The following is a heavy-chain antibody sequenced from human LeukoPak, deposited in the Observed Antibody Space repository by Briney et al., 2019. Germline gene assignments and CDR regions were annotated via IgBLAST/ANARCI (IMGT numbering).Heavy chain of an antibody. CDR1: GYTFTSYG. D-gene: IGHD6-19*01. CDR2: ISAYNGNT. Sequence: GASVKVSCKASGYTFTSYGITWVRQASGQGLEWMGWISAYNGNTNHAQKFQDRVTMTTDTSTSTAYMELRSLRPDDTAVYYCAREGDYSSGWDRADYWGQGTLVTVSS. V-gene: IGHV1-18*01. J-gene: IGHJ4*02. CDR3: AREGDYSSGWDRADY.